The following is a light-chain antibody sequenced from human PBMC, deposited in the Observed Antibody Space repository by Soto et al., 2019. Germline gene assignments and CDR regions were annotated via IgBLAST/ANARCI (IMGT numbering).Light chain of an antibody. Sequence: QSVLTQPPAVSAAPGQKLTISCAGTTSNIGDNYVSWYQQVPGAAPKLLMYDNDKRPSGIPDRVSGSKSGTSATLGITGLQTGDEADYYRGTWDSSLSAVVFGGGTKLTVL. CDR1: TSNIGDNY. J-gene: IGLJ2*01. V-gene: IGLV1-51*01. CDR2: DND. CDR3: GTWDSSLSAVV.